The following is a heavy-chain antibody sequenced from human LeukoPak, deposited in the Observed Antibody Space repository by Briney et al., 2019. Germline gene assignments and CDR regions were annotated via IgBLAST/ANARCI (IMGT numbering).Heavy chain of an antibody. D-gene: IGHD6-13*01. CDR1: GYTFTSYG. CDR3: ASSTSAGYSSSWYGWQGYYYYYYYMDV. V-gene: IGHV1-18*01. CDR2: ISAYNGNT. Sequence: GASVKVSCKASGYTFTSYGISWVRQAPGQGLEWMGWISAYNGNTNYAQKLQGRVTMTTDTSTSTAYMELSSLRSEDTAVYYCASSTSAGYSSSWYGWQGYYYYYYYMDVWGKGTTVTVSS. J-gene: IGHJ6*03.